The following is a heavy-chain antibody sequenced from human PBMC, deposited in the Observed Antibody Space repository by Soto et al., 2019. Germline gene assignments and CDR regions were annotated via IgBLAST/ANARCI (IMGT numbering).Heavy chain of an antibody. Sequence: QVQLVQSGAEVKKPGSSVKVSCKASGGTFSSYAISWVRQAPGQGLEWMGGIIPIVGTADYAQKFQGRDTITADESTSTADMELSSLRSEDTAVYYCASPPIGATIVNYYSGMHVWGEGTTVTVSS. CDR1: GGTFSSYA. V-gene: IGHV1-69*12. D-gene: IGHD5-12*01. CDR3: ASPPIGATIVNYYSGMHV. CDR2: IIPIVGTA. J-gene: IGHJ6*04.